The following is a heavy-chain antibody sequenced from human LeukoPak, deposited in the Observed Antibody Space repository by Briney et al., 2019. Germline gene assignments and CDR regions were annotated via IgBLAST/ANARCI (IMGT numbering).Heavy chain of an antibody. D-gene: IGHD3-3*01. CDR2: ISYDGSNK. CDR3: ARVITTFGVGEAFDI. Sequence: PGGSLRLSCAASGFTFSSYAMHWVRQAPGKGLEWVAVISYDGSNKYYADSVKGRFTISRDNSKNTLNLQMNSLRAEDTAVYYCARVITTFGVGEAFDIWGKGTMVTVSS. J-gene: IGHJ3*02. CDR1: GFTFSSYA. V-gene: IGHV3-30*01.